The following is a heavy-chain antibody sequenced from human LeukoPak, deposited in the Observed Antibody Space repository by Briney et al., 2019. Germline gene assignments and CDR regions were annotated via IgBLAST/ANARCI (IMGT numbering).Heavy chain of an antibody. CDR3: ARGSGGHVGSAFDI. D-gene: IGHD3-10*01. J-gene: IGHJ3*02. CDR1: GGTFSSYA. V-gene: IGHV1-69*04. CDR2: IIPILGIA. Sequence: SVKVSCKASGGTFSSYAISWVRQAPGQGLEWMGRIIPILGIANYAQKFQGRVTITADKSTSTAYMELSSLRSEDTAVYYCARGSGGHVGSAFDIWGQGTMVTVSS.